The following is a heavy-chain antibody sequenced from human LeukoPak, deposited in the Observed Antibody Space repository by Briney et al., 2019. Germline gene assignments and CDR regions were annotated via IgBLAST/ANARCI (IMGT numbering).Heavy chain of an antibody. D-gene: IGHD6-19*01. Sequence: GGSLRLSCAASGFTFSSYAMSWVRQAPGKGLEWVSAISGSGRSTYYADSVKGRFTISRDNSKNTLYLQMNSLRAEDTAVYYCAKDQGSGYSSGWYINFQHWGQGTLVTVSS. CDR2: ISGSGRST. V-gene: IGHV3-23*01. CDR1: GFTFSSYA. J-gene: IGHJ1*01. CDR3: AKDQGSGYSSGWYINFQH.